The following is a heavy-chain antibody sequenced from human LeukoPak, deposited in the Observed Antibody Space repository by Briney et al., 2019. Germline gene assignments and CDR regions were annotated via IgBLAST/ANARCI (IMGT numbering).Heavy chain of an antibody. CDR3: ARSHGASSYDFWSGYLS. J-gene: IGHJ4*02. CDR1: GGSISSSSYY. CDR2: IFHRGNT. Sequence: SETLSLTCTVSGGSISSSSYYWGWIRQPPGKGLESIGSIFHRGNTYYTPSLKSRVTISVDTSKNQFSLRLSSVTAADTAVYYCARSHGASSYDFWSGYLSWGQGTLVTVSS. V-gene: IGHV4-39*01. D-gene: IGHD3-3*01.